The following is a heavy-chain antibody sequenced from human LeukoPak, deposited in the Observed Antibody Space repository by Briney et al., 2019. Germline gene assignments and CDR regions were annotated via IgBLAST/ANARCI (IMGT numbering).Heavy chain of an antibody. J-gene: IGHJ4*02. D-gene: IGHD2-2*01. Sequence: ASVKVSCKTSGYSFTTYGASWVRQAPGQGLEWMGWVSGYTGNTNYAERFQGRVTMTTDTSTSTVYLELTSLRSDDTAVYYCARGEVSASLYYFDFWDQGTLVTVS. CDR3: ARGEVSASLYYFDF. CDR1: GYSFTTYG. V-gene: IGHV1-18*01. CDR2: VSGYTGNT.